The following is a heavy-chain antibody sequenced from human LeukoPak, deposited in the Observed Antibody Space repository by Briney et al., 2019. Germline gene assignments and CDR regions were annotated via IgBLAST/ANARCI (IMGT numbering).Heavy chain of an antibody. CDR3: VRGDYGDYTLFDY. CDR1: GFTVSSNY. D-gene: IGHD4-17*01. J-gene: IGHJ4*02. V-gene: IGHV3-53*01. Sequence: PGGSLRLSCAASGFTVSSNYMSWVRQAPRRGLEWVSVIYSGGSTYYADSVKGRFTISRDNSKNTLYLQMNSLRAEDTAVYYCVRGDYGDYTLFDYWGQGTLVTVSS. CDR2: IYSGGST.